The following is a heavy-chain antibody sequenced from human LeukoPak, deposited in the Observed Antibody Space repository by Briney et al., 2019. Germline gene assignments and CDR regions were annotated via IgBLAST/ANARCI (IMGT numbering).Heavy chain of an antibody. CDR3: AKDASSGYYYFDY. Sequence: PGGSLRLSCAASGFTFSSYAMSWVRQAPGKGLEWVSGISGSGGSTYHADSVKGRFTISRDNSENTLYLQMNSLRAEDTAVYYCAKDASSGYYYFDYWGQGTLVTVSS. CDR2: ISGSGGST. CDR1: GFTFSSYA. V-gene: IGHV3-23*01. D-gene: IGHD3-22*01. J-gene: IGHJ4*02.